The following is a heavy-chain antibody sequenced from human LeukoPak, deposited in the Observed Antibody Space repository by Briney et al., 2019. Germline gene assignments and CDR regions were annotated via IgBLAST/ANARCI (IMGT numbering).Heavy chain of an antibody. CDR1: GGSISSYY. V-gene: IGHV4-59*01. J-gene: IGHJ4*02. CDR2: IYYSGST. D-gene: IGHD6-19*01. CDR3: VRLAVAGHIDY. Sequence: SETLSLTCTVSGGSISSYYWSWIRQPPGKGLEWIGYIYYSGSTNYNPPLKSRVTISVDTSKNQFSLKLSSVTAADTAVYYCVRLAVAGHIDYWGQGTLVTVSS.